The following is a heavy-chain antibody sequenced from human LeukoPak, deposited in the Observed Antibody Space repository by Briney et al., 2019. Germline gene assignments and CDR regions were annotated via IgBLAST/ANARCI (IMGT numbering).Heavy chain of an antibody. D-gene: IGHD3-10*01. V-gene: IGHV1-46*01. Sequence: ASVKVSCKASGYAFTSYAMNWVRQAPGQGLEWMGLINPSGDSTVYAQKFQGRVTMTRDMSTSTVYMELSSLRSEDTAMYYCARVPGGAAGEYYFYMDVWGKGTTVTVSS. J-gene: IGHJ6*03. CDR2: INPSGDST. CDR3: ARVPGGAAGEYYFYMDV. CDR1: GYAFTSYA.